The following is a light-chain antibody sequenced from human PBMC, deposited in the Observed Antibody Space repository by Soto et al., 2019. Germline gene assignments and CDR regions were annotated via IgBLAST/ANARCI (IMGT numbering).Light chain of an antibody. CDR3: QQRSNWPIFT. CDR1: ETVATN. J-gene: IGKJ3*01. Sequence: EVVMTQSPATLSVSPGERATLSCRASETVATNLAWYQQKPGQAPRLLISGASTRAAGISDRFRGSGSGTEFTLTISSLRSEDSAVYYCQQRSNWPIFTFGPGTKVDIK. CDR2: GAS. V-gene: IGKV3-15*01.